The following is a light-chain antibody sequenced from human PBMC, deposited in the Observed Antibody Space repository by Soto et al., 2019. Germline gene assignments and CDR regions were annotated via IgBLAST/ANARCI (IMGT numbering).Light chain of an antibody. J-gene: IGKJ1*01. CDR2: DSS. CDR3: QQSYSKPTWT. V-gene: IGKV1-39*01. CDR1: QSISTY. Sequence: DIQLTHCPSSLSASFGYIFTITFRSSQSISTYLNWYQHKPGEAPKLLVYDSSTLQTGVPSRFSGSGFGAEFTLTISGLQPEDLATYYCQQSYSKPTWTFGQGTKVDIK.